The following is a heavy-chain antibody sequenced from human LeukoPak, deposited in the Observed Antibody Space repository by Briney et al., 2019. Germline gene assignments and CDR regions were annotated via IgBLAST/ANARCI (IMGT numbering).Heavy chain of an antibody. Sequence: GASVKVSCKASGYTFTGYYMHWVRQAPGQGLEWMGWINPNSGGTNYAQKFRGRVTMTRDTSISTAYMELSRLRSDDTAVYYCARVGYDILTGYHDAFDIWGQGTMVTVSS. CDR3: ARVGYDILTGYHDAFDI. CDR1: GYTFTGYY. D-gene: IGHD3-9*01. V-gene: IGHV1-2*02. CDR2: INPNSGGT. J-gene: IGHJ3*02.